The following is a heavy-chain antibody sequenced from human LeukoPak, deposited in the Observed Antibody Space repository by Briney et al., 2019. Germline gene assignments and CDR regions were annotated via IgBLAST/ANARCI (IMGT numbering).Heavy chain of an antibody. Sequence: ASVKVSCKASGYTFTGYYMHLVRQAPGQGLEWMGWINPNSGGTNYAQKFQGRVTMTRDTSISTAYMELSRLRSDDTAVYYCARAQQLLFRGFDNWFDPWGQGTLVTVSS. CDR2: INPNSGGT. CDR3: ARAQQLLFRGFDNWFDP. D-gene: IGHD2-2*01. V-gene: IGHV1-2*02. CDR1: GYTFTGYY. J-gene: IGHJ5*02.